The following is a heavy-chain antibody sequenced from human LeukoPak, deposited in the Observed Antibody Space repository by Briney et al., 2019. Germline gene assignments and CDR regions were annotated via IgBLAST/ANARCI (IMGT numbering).Heavy chain of an antibody. V-gene: IGHV3-23*01. CDR1: GLTFSSYA. D-gene: IGHD6-13*01. CDR3: AKHSSSWYDFYDY. CDR2: ISGSGGST. Sequence: GGSLRLSCAASGLTFSSYAMSWVRQAPGKGLEWVSAISGSGGSTYYADSVKGRFTISRDNSKNTLYLQMNSLRAEDTAVYYCAKHSSSWYDFYDYWGQGTLVTVSS. J-gene: IGHJ4*02.